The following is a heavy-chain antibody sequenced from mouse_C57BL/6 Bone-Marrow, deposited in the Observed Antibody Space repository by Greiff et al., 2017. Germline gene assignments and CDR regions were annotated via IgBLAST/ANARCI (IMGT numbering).Heavy chain of an antibody. CDR1: GFTFSDYY. V-gene: IGHV5-16*01. J-gene: IGHJ2*01. CDR2: INYDGSST. D-gene: IGHD1-1*01. CDR3: AREWDYGSSLDY. Sequence: EVMLVESEGGLVQPGSSMKLSCTASGFTFSDYYMAWVRQVPEKGLEWVANINYDGSSTYYLDSLKSRFIISRDNAKNILYLQMSSLKSEDTATYYWAREWDYGSSLDYWGQGTTLTVSS.